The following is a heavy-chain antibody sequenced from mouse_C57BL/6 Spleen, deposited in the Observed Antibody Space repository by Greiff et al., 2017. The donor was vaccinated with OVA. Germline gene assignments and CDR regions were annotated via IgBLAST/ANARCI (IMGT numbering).Heavy chain of an antibody. J-gene: IGHJ1*03. CDR1: GYTFTDYE. CDR3: TRYPTTVVASGYWYFDV. V-gene: IGHV1-15*01. Sequence: VQLQQSGAELVRPGASVTLSCKASGYTFTDYEMHWVKQTPVHGLEWIGAIDPETGGTAYNQKFKGKAILTADKSSSTAYMELRSLTSEDSAVYYCTRYPTTVVASGYWYFDVWGTGTTVTVSS. CDR2: IDPETGGT. D-gene: IGHD1-1*01.